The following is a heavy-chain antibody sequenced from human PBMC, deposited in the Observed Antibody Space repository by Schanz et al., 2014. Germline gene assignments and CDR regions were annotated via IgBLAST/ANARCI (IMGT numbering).Heavy chain of an antibody. D-gene: IGHD6-13*01. CDR3: AREEGWGIAAAGPKHYYYGMDV. V-gene: IGHV3-66*01. Sequence: DLVESGGGLIQRGESLRLSCSASGFSFSSYSMNWVRQAPGKGLEWVSVIYSGIGAYYADSVKGRFTISRDNSKNTLYLQMNSLRAEDTAVYYCAREEGWGIAAAGPKHYYYGMDVWGQGTTVTVSS. J-gene: IGHJ6*02. CDR1: GFSFSSYS. CDR2: IYSGIGA.